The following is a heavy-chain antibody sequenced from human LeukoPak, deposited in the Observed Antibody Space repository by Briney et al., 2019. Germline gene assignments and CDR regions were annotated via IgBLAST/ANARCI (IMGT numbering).Heavy chain of an antibody. CDR1: GGTFSSYA. Sequence: ASVKVSFTASGGTFSSYAISWVRQAPGQGLEWMGGIIPIFGTANYAQKFQGRVTITADESTSTAYMELSSLRSEDTAVYYCARDRYCGGDCYSCCVEYFQHWGQGTLVTVSS. J-gene: IGHJ1*01. CDR3: ARDRYCGGDCYSCCVEYFQH. CDR2: IIPIFGTA. D-gene: IGHD2-21*02. V-gene: IGHV1-69*13.